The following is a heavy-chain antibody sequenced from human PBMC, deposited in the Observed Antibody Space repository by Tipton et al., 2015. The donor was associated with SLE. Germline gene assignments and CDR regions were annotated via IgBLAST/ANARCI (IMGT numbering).Heavy chain of an antibody. V-gene: IGHV5-51*03. CDR1: GYNFTNYW. J-gene: IGHJ3*02. CDR3: ARSQCSSSSCDAFDI. CDR2: IYPDDSDT. D-gene: IGHD6-6*01. Sequence: QLVQSGAEMSKPGESLKISCKGSGYNFTNYWIGWVRQMPGKGLEWMGIIYPDDSDTRYSPSFQGQVTISADKSISTAYLQWSSLKASDTAMYYCARSQCSSSSCDAFDIWGQGTMVTVSS.